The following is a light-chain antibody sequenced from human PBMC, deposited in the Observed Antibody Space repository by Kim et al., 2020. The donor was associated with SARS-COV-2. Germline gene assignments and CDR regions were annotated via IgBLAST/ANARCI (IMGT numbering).Light chain of an antibody. V-gene: IGKV3-15*01. CDR2: GAS. Sequence: SPGERATLSCRASQSVGSNLAWYQHKPGQAPRLLIYGASTRATGIPASFSGSGSGTEFTLTISSLQSEDFAVYYCQHYNNWPPWTFGQGTKVDIK. CDR3: QHYNNWPPWT. CDR1: QSVGSN. J-gene: IGKJ1*01.